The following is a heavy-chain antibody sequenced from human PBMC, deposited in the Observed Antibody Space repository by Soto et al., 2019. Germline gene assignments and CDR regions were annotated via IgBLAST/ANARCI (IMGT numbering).Heavy chain of an antibody. Sequence: GGSLRLSCAASGFTFSSYAMHWVRQAPGKGLEWVAVISYDGSNKYYADSVKGRFTISRDNSKNTLYLQMDSLRAEDTAVYYCARDEPLRNFDWLLSPPSADYYYGMDVWGQGTTVTVSS. V-gene: IGHV3-30-3*01. D-gene: IGHD3-9*01. CDR2: ISYDGSNK. CDR1: GFTFSSYA. CDR3: ARDEPLRNFDWLLSPPSADYYYGMDV. J-gene: IGHJ6*02.